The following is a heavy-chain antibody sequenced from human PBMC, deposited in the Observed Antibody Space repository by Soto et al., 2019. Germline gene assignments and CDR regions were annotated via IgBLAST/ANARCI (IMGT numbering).Heavy chain of an antibody. CDR2: ISYDGSNK. Sequence: GGSLRLSCAASGFTFSSYGMHWVRQAPGKGLEWVAVISYDGSNKYYVDSVKGRFTISRDNSKNTLYLQMNSLRAEDTAVYYCAKVQYSNYVYYYGMDVWGQGTTVTVSS. CDR1: GFTFSSYG. J-gene: IGHJ6*02. D-gene: IGHD4-4*01. CDR3: AKVQYSNYVYYYGMDV. V-gene: IGHV3-30*18.